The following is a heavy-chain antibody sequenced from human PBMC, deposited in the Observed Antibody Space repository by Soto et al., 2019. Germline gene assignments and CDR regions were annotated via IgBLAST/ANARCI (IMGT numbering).Heavy chain of an antibody. D-gene: IGHD2-8*01. CDR1: GFTFSIYA. CDR2: LSGSGTSS. Sequence: GGSLRLSCAASGFTFSIYAISWVSQAPGKGLESDSSLSGSGTSSYSADSVKGRFTFSRDNSKNTLNLQMNSLSAADTAVYFYAKYHPDGLYGSLNYWGKASLFTVSS. CDR3: AKYHPDGLYGSLNY. V-gene: IGHV3-23*01. J-gene: IGHJ4*02.